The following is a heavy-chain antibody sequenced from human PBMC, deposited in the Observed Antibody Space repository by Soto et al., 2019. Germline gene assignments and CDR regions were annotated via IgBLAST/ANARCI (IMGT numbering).Heavy chain of an antibody. Sequence: ASVKVSCKASGYTSINYALHWVRQAPGQRLGWMGWINAGTGKTLYSQRFQDRVTITRDTSANTAYMDLSSLRSEDTAVYYCARSPRSGLNYYYAMDVWGQGTTVTVSS. CDR2: INAGTGKT. CDR1: GYTSINYA. D-gene: IGHD3-3*01. CDR3: ARSPRSGLNYYYAMDV. J-gene: IGHJ6*02. V-gene: IGHV1-3*01.